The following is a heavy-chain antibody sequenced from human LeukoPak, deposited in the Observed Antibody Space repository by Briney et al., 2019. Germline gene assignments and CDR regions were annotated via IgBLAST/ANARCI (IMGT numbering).Heavy chain of an antibody. V-gene: IGHV3-7*01. CDR1: GLTFSRYW. CDR3: ARQRYSDY. J-gene: IGHJ4*02. D-gene: IGHD1-1*01. Sequence: PGGPLRLSCAASGLTFSRYWMTWVRQAPGKGLEWVANIKEDGSENSYVESVKGRFTISRDNAKNSLYLQLNSLRAEDTAVYFCARQRYSDYWGQGTLVTVSS. CDR2: IKEDGSEN.